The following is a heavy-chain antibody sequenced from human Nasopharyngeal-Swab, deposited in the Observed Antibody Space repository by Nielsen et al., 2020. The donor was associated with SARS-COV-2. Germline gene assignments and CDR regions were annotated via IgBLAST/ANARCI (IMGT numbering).Heavy chain of an antibody. CDR3: AADVRNYYSSGSAYYYYYMDV. D-gene: IGHD3-10*01. CDR2: IVVGSGNT. J-gene: IGHJ6*03. V-gene: IGHV1-58*01. CDR1: GFTFTSSA. Sequence: SVKVSCKASGFTFTSSAVQWVRQARGQRLEWIGWIVVGSGNTNYAQKFQERVTITRDMSTSTAYMELSSLRSEDTAVYYCAADVRNYYSSGSAYYYYYMDVWGKGTTVTVSS.